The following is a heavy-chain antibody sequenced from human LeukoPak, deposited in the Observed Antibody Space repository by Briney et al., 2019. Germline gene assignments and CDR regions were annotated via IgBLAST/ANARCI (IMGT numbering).Heavy chain of an antibody. D-gene: IGHD3-22*01. J-gene: IGHJ4*02. CDR2: INPNSGGT. Sequence: ASVKVSCKASGYTFTGYYMHWVRQAPGQGLEWMGWINPNSGGTNYAQKFQGRVTMTRDTSISTAYMELSRLRSDDTAVYYCARVGDCSGYLYYFDYWGQGTLVTVSS. CDR1: GYTFTGYY. CDR3: ARVGDCSGYLYYFDY. V-gene: IGHV1-2*02.